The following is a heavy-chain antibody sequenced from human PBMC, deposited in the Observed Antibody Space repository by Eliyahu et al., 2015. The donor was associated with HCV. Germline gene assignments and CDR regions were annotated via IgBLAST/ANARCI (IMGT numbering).Heavy chain of an antibody. CDR2: ITYYGGA. D-gene: IGHD6-19*01. CDR1: XGSFIGYX. V-gene: IGHV4-34*01. CDR3: GRGLSGSSGVDF. J-gene: IGHJ4*02. Sequence: QVHLQQWGGGLLKPSETLFVTCNVSXGSFIGYXWTWIRQPPGKGLEWIGEITYYGGANYNPSLKSRVTISVDMSKNEFSLTVTSATAADTGVYFCGRGLSGSSGVDFWGRGVLVNVSS.